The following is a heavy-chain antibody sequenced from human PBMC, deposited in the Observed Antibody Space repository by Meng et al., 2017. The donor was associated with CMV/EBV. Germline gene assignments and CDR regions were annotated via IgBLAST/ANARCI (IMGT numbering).Heavy chain of an antibody. V-gene: IGHV1-46*01. CDR2: INPSGGST. D-gene: IGHD2-2*02. CDR1: GHTFTSYY. CDR3: ARVVVPAAIRAISDFWSGFSGYGMDV. Sequence: ASVKVSCKASGHTFTSYYMHWVRQAPGQGLEWMGIINPSGGSTGYAQKFQGRVTITRNTSISTAYMELSSLRSEDTAVYYCARVVVPAAIRAISDFWSGFSGYGMDVWGQGTTVTVSS. J-gene: IGHJ6*02.